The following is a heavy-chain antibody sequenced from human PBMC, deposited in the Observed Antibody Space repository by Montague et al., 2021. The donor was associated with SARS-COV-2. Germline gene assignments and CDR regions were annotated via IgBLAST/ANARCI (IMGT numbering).Heavy chain of an antibody. CDR1: GFSLSTSGMC. CDR3: ARTTMITFGGVIVPFDY. D-gene: IGHD3-16*02. V-gene: IGHV2-70*11. CDR2: XDWXDEK. Sequence: PALVKPTQTLTLTCTFSGFSLSTSGMCVSWIRQPPGKALEWLARXDWXDEKYYSTSLKTRLTISKDTSKNPVVLTMTNMDPVDTATYYCARTTMITFGGVIVPFDYGGQGTLVTVAS. J-gene: IGHJ4*02.